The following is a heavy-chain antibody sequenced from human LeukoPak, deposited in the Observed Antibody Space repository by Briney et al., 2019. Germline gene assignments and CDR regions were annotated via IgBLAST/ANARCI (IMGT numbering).Heavy chain of an antibody. J-gene: IGHJ4*02. CDR2: ISFDGKVQ. Sequence: GGSLRLSCAASGFIFSRYGMHWVRQAPGKGLEWVAVISFDGKVQCYADSVKGRFTISRDNSKNTLYLQMNSLRAEDTAVYYCSKEVEMVAATGNDYWGQGTLVTVSS. CDR1: GFIFSRYG. D-gene: IGHD2-15*01. V-gene: IGHV3-30*18. CDR3: SKEVEMVAATGNDY.